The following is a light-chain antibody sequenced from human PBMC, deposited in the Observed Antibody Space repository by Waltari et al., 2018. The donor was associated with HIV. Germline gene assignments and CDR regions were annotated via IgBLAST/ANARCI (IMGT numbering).Light chain of an antibody. J-gene: IGKJ5*01. V-gene: IGKV3-11*01. CDR1: QSVRNY. Sequence: ENVLTQSPATLSLSPGERATLSCRASQSVRNYLAWFQQKPGQPPRLLIYDASNRATGVPDRFSGSGSGTDFTLTISNLEPEDFAVYYCQQRSNWITSGQGTRLEIK. CDR2: DAS. CDR3: QQRSNWIT.